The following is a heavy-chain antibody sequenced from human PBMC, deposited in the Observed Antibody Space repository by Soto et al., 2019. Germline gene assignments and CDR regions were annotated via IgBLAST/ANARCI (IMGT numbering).Heavy chain of an antibody. Sequence: QVQLQESGPGLVKPSQTLSLTCTVSGGSISSGGYYWSWIRQHPGKGLEWLGYIYYSGSTYYNPALKSRVTISVDTSKNQFSLKLSSVTAADTAVYYCARDGKWLSRTNYGMDVWGQGTTVTVSS. D-gene: IGHD3-22*01. CDR1: GGSISSGGYY. V-gene: IGHV4-31*03. CDR2: IYYSGST. J-gene: IGHJ6*02. CDR3: ARDGKWLSRTNYGMDV.